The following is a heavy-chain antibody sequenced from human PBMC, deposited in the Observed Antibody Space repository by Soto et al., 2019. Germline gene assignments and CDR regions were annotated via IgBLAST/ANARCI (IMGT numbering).Heavy chain of an antibody. CDR1: GGFVIGGSYS. J-gene: IGHJ3*02. Sequence: QVQLQQWGAGLLKPSETLSPTCVVNGGFVIGGSYSWSWIRRPPGKGLEWIGEMSHSGGTHFNPSLKSRVTISVDTSKNQFTLKMSSVTAADTALYYCARVERGTATTVVDAFDIWGPGTMVTVSS. CDR3: ARVERGTATTVVDAFDI. V-gene: IGHV4-34*01. CDR2: MSHSGGT. D-gene: IGHD1-1*01.